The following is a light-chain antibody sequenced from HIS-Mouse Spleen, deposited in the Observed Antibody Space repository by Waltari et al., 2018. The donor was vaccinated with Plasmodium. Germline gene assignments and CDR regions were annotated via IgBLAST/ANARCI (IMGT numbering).Light chain of an antibody. CDR2: WAS. Sequence: DIVMTQSPDSKAVSLGERATNHCTSSQRVLYSSNNKNYLAWYQQKPGQPPKLLIYWASTRESGVPDRFSGSGSGTDFTLTISSLQAEDVAVYYCQQYYSTPTWTFGQGTKVEIK. CDR1: QRVLYSSNNKNY. CDR3: QQYYSTPTWT. V-gene: IGKV4-1*01. J-gene: IGKJ1*01.